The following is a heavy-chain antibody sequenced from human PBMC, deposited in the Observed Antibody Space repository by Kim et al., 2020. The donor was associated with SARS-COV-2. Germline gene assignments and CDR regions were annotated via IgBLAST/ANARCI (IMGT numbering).Heavy chain of an antibody. CDR3: ARGPFPRGGNAGFDP. V-gene: IGHV4-4*07. D-gene: IGHD1-1*01. J-gene: IGHJ5*02. Sequence: SETLSLTCTVSGGSISDYYWSWIRQPAGKGLEWIGRIYASGSTHYNPSLKSRVTMSGDTSKNQFSLRLSSVAAADTAVYYCARGPFPRGGNAGFDPWGQGALVTVSS. CDR1: GGSISDYY. CDR2: IYASGST.